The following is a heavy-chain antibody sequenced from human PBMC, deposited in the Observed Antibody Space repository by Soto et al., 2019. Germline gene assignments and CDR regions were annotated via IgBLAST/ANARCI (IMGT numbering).Heavy chain of an antibody. CDR2: INHSGST. V-gene: IGHV4-34*01. CDR1: GGSFSGYY. Sequence: SETLSLTCAVYGGSFSGYYWSWIRQPPGKGLEWIGEINHSGSTNYNPSLKSRVTISVDTSKNQFSLKLSSVTAADTAVYYCARGLAHSIVVVVAATPGGMDVWGQGTTVTVSS. CDR3: ARGLAHSIVVVVAATPGGMDV. J-gene: IGHJ6*02. D-gene: IGHD2-15*01.